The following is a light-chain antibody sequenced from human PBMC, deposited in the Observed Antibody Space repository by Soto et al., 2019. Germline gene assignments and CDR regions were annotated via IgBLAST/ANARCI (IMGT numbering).Light chain of an antibody. CDR2: AAS. CDR3: QQSYSTLGT. CDR1: HSINNY. Sequence: QMTQSPSSLSASVGDRVIITCRADHSINNYLNWYQQKPGQVPKLLIYAASTLQSGVPSRFSGSGSGRVFTHTSNSLQPEDFATYYGQQSYSTLGTFGRGTRVEI. V-gene: IGKV1-39*01. J-gene: IGKJ1*01.